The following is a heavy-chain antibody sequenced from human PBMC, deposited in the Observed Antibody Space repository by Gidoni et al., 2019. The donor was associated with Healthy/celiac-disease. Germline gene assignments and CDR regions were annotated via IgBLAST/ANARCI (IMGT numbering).Heavy chain of an antibody. CDR1: GFTFVDYT. J-gene: IGHJ3*01. CDR3: AKDSRRIAASNDAFDG. Sequence: EVQLVESGGIEVQPGGSLRLSCAASGFTFVDYTMHWVRQTPGKGLEWVSLISWDGGSTYYADSVKSRFTISRDNSKNSLLLQMNSLRTEDTALYYCAKDSRRIAASNDAFDGWGQGTMVTVSS. CDR2: ISWDGGST. D-gene: IGHD6-6*01. V-gene: IGHV3-43*01.